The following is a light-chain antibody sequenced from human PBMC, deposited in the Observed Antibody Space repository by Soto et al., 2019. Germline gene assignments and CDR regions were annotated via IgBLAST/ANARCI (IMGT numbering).Light chain of an antibody. J-gene: IGKJ1*01. CDR3: QKYNSAPRT. Sequence: DIQMTQSPSSLSASVGDRVTITCRASQAISNYLAWYQQKPGKVPKLLIYAASTLQSGVPSRFSGSGSGTHFSLTISSLQPEDVATYYCQKYNSAPRTFGQGTKVEIK. V-gene: IGKV1-27*01. CDR2: AAS. CDR1: QAISNY.